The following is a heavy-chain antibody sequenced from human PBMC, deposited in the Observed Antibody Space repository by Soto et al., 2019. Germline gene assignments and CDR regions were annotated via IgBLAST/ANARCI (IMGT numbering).Heavy chain of an antibody. CDR3: NTDEVVPGVPSDH. CDR2: IKSNSDGGTA. V-gene: IGHV3-15*02. J-gene: IGHJ4*02. Sequence: EVQLVESGGTVVKPGGSMRLSCVASGFTFTNAWMTWVRQAPGKGLEWVGRIKSNSDGGTADYGTPVKGRFTISRNDSIRTVYLQVNSLKAEDTGIYYCNTDEVVPGVPSDHWGQGTLVTVSS. D-gene: IGHD2-8*01. CDR1: GFTFTNAW.